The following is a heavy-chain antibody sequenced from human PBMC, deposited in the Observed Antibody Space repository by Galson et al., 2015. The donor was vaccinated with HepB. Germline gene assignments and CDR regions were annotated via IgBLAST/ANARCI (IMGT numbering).Heavy chain of an antibody. J-gene: IGHJ4*02. Sequence: CAISGDSVSSKSAAWNWIRQSPSRGLEWLGRTYYRSQWYNDYAVSVKSRIRVNSDTSKNQFSLHLNSVTPDDTAIYYCARQDYCYDTNCQRGGFDYWGQGTLVTVSS. V-gene: IGHV6-1*01. CDR1: GDSVSSKSAA. CDR2: TYYRSQWYN. D-gene: IGHD3-3*01. CDR3: ARQDYCYDTNCQRGGFDY.